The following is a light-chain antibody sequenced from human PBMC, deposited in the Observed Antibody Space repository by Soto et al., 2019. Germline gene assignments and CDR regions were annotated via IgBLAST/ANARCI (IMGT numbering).Light chain of an antibody. CDR3: QQFYSYPLT. CDR1: QGISSA. J-gene: IGKJ4*01. CDR2: DAS. Sequence: AIQLSQSPSSLSASVGARVTITCRASQGISSAFAWYQQKPGEAPKLLIYDASTLESGVPLRFSGSGSGADFTLTISSLQPEDVATYYCQQFYSYPLTFGGGTKVDIK. V-gene: IGKV1-13*02.